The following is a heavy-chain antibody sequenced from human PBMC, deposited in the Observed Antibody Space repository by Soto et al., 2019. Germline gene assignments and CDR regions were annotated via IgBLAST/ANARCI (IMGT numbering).Heavy chain of an antibody. J-gene: IGHJ5*02. CDR3: ARGGAPYNWFDP. Sequence: ASETLSLTCTASGGSIRSYYWSWIRQPPGKGLEWVGYIYNRGGTNYNPSLRSRVTISVDTSKNQFSLKLSSVTAADTAVYYCARGGAPYNWFDPWGQGTLVTVSS. CDR2: IYNRGGT. CDR1: GGSIRSYY. D-gene: IGHD3-16*01. V-gene: IGHV4-59*01.